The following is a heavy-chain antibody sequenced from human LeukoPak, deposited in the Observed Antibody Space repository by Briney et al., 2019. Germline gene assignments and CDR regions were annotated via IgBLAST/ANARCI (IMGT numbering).Heavy chain of an antibody. D-gene: IGHD6-19*01. CDR2: INPSGGST. J-gene: IGHJ4*02. CDR3: AREQWPSSGPDY. Sequence: ASVKVSCKASGYTFTTYYMHWVRQAPGQGIEWMGIINPSGGSTSNAQKFQGRVTMTRDTSTSTVYMELSSLRSEDTAVYYCAREQWPSSGPDYWGQGTLVTVSS. V-gene: IGHV1-46*01. CDR1: GYTFTTYY.